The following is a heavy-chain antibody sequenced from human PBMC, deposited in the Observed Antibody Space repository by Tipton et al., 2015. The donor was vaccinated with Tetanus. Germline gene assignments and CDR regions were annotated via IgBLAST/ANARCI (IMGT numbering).Heavy chain of an antibody. CDR3: ARQSCSGGSCRFDP. D-gene: IGHD2-15*01. Sequence: TLSLTCTVSGGSMTSGSYYWGWIRQPPGKGLEWIGSIHYTGSTCLNPSLKSRVTISVDTSKNQFSLNLTSVAAADTAFYYCARQSCSGGSCRFDPWGQGTLVTVSS. CDR2: IHYTGST. V-gene: IGHV4-39*01. CDR1: GGSMTSGSYY. J-gene: IGHJ5*02.